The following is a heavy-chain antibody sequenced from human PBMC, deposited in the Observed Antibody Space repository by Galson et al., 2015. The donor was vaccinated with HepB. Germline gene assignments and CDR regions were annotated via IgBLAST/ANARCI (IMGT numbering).Heavy chain of an antibody. J-gene: IGHJ4*02. CDR3: ARVDYDILTGYSLFDY. CDR1: GFTFSSYS. D-gene: IGHD3-9*01. V-gene: IGHV3-21*01. CDR2: ISSSSSYI. Sequence: SLRLSCAASGFTFSSYSMNWVRQAPGKGLEWVSSISSSSSYIYYADSVKGRFTISRDNAKNSLYLQMNSLRAEDTAVYYCARVDYDILTGYSLFDYWGQGTLVTVSS.